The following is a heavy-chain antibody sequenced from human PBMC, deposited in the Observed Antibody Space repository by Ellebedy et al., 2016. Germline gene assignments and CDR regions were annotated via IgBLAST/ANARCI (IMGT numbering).Heavy chain of an antibody. CDR2: ISWDGGST. V-gene: IGHV3-43*01. CDR3: TRGREYGMDV. D-gene: IGHD3-10*01. Sequence: GESLKISCAASGFTFDDYTMHWVRQAPGKGLEWVSLISWDGGSTYYADSVKGRFTVSRDNSKNSLYLQMNSLRTEDTALFYCTRGREYGMDVWGQGTTVTVSS. CDR1: GFTFDDYT. J-gene: IGHJ6*02.